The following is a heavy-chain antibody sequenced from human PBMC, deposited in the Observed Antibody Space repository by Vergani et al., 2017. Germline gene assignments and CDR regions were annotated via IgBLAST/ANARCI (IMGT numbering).Heavy chain of an antibody. CDR2: ISYDGTQK. Sequence: QVHLVESGGGVVQPGRSLRLSCVVSGFTSSYYGMHWVRQAPGKGLEWVAVISYDGTQKYYADSVKGRFTISRDNSKSTLYLQMNSLRAEDTAVYYCAKVGHPDYWDQGTLVTVSS. CDR3: AKVGHPDY. V-gene: IGHV3-30*18. J-gene: IGHJ4*02. CDR1: GFTSSYYG.